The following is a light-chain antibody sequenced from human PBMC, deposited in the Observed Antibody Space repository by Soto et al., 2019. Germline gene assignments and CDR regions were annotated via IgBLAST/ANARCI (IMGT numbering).Light chain of an antibody. Sequence: EIVMTQSPATLSVSPGEGATLSCRASQSVRKNLAWYQHKPGQVPRLLIYDASNRATGVPVRFSGSGSETEFTLTISSLQSEDFAVYYCHQYSNWPLTFGGGTEVEIK. J-gene: IGKJ4*01. CDR3: HQYSNWPLT. V-gene: IGKV3-15*01. CDR2: DAS. CDR1: QSVRKN.